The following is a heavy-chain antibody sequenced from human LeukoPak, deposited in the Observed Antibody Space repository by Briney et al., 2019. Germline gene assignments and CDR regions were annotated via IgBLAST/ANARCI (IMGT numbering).Heavy chain of an antibody. Sequence: PGRSLRLSCAASGFTFINYGMHWVRRAPGKGLEWVAVVWYDGSNKYYADSVKGRLTISRDNSKNTLYLQMNSLRAEDTAVYYCAKDRDTAMEIEYWGQGTLVTVSS. CDR1: GFTFINYG. CDR2: VWYDGSNK. CDR3: AKDRDTAMEIEY. J-gene: IGHJ4*02. V-gene: IGHV3-33*06. D-gene: IGHD5-18*01.